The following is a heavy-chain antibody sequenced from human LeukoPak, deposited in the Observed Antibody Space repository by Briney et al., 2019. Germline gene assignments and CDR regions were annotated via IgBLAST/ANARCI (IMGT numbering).Heavy chain of an antibody. CDR3: ARSTYYDFWSGYYNEAPFDY. Sequence: SETLSLTCAVYGGSFSGYYWGWIRQPPGKGLEWIGSIYHSGSTYYNPSLKSRVTISVDTSKNQFSLDLSSVTAADTAVYYCARSTYYDFWSGYYNEAPFDYWGQGTLVTVSS. J-gene: IGHJ4*02. CDR1: GGSFSGYY. V-gene: IGHV4-38-2*01. CDR2: IYHSGST. D-gene: IGHD3-3*01.